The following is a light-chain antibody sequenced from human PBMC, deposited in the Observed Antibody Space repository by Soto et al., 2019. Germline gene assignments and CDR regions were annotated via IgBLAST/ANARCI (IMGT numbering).Light chain of an antibody. J-gene: IGKJ1*01. CDR2: AAS. V-gene: IGKV1-8*01. CDR1: QGLSSY. CDR3: QQYYSYPRT. Sequence: AIRLTQSPSSFSASTPDRVSIXGQASQGLSSYLAWYQQKPGKAPKLLIYAASTLQSGVPSRFSGSGSGTDFTLTISCLQSEDFATYYCQQYYSYPRTFGQGTKVDI.